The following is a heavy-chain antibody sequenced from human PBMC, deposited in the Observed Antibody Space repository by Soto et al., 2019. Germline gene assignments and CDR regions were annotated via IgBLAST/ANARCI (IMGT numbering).Heavy chain of an antibody. D-gene: IGHD2-8*02. CDR2: ISRDGGTK. V-gene: IGHV3-30*03. Sequence: QVPLVESGGGVVQPGRSLRLSCAVSGFTVSTYGMHWVRQAPGKWLEWVAVISRDGGTKYYADSVKGRFTISRDNSRNTLFLDMNSLRGDDMAVYYCTGEGASGYWGQGALVTVSS. CDR3: TGEGASGY. J-gene: IGHJ4*02. CDR1: GFTVSTYG.